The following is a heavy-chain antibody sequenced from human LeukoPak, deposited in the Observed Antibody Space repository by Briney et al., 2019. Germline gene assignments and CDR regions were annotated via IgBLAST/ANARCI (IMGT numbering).Heavy chain of an antibody. Sequence: SETLSLTCSVSGGSLSNYYWSWIRQPPGKGLEWIGYIYYSGSTNYNPSLKSRLTISIDTPKNQFSPKVNSVTAADTAVYFCASFSGSYGQFDYWGQGTLVTVSS. CDR2: IYYSGST. D-gene: IGHD1-26*01. CDR1: GGSLSNYY. CDR3: ASFSGSYGQFDY. V-gene: IGHV4-59*08. J-gene: IGHJ4*02.